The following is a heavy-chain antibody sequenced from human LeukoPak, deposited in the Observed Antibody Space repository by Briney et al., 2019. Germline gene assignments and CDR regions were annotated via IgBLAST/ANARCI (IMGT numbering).Heavy chain of an antibody. CDR3: AKMQGYFDY. CDR1: GFTFSTSG. J-gene: IGHJ4*02. V-gene: IGHV3-23*01. CDR2: VSGTGTT. Sequence: PGGSLRLSCAASGFTFSTSGMHWVRQAPGKGLEWVSAVSGTGTTYYADSVRGRFIISRDNSKNTLYLQMNSLRAEDTAAYYCAKMQGYFDYWGQGTLVTVSS.